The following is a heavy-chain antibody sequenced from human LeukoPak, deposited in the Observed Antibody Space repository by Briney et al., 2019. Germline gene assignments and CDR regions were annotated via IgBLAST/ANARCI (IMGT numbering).Heavy chain of an antibody. J-gene: IGHJ6*03. V-gene: IGHV3-7*01. CDR1: GFTFSSYW. CDR3: ARGGSPSPVHSYMDV. Sequence: GGSLRLSCAASGFTFSSYWMSWVRQAPGKGLEWVANIKQDGSEKYYVDSVKGRFTISRDNAKNSLYLQMNSLRAEDTAVYYCARGGSPSPVHSYMDVWGKGTTVTISS. CDR2: IKQDGSEK. D-gene: IGHD3-16*01.